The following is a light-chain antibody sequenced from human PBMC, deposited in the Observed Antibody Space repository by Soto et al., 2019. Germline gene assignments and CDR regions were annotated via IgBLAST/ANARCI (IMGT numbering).Light chain of an antibody. CDR2: SNN. CDR3: GTWDASLSGYV. V-gene: IGLV1-44*01. Sequence: QSVLTQPPSASGTPGQRVTISCSGSSSNIGSNTVNWYQQLPGTAPKLLIYSNNHRPSGVPERFSGSRSGTSASLAISGLQSEDEADYFCGTWDASLSGYVFGTGTKLTVL. CDR1: SSNIGSNT. J-gene: IGLJ1*01.